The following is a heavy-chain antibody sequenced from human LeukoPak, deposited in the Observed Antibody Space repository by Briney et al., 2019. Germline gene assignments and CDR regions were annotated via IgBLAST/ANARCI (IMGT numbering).Heavy chain of an antibody. CDR1: GFTVSSNY. CDR2: ISYDGSNK. D-gene: IGHD3-10*01. CDR3: VFEGRADAFDI. J-gene: IGHJ3*02. V-gene: IGHV3-30*03. Sequence: PGGSLRLSCADSGFTVSSNYMRWVRQAPGKGLEWVAVISYDGSNKYYADSVKGRFTISRDNSKNTLYLQMNSLRAEDTAVYYCVFEGRADAFDIWGQGTMVTVSS.